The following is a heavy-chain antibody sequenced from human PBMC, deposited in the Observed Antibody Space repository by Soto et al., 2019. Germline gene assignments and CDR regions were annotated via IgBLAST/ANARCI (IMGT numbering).Heavy chain of an antibody. CDR1: GYTFTSYD. V-gene: IGHV1-8*01. Sequence: QVQLVQSGAEVKKPGASVKVSCKASGYTFTSYDINWVRQATGQWPEWLGWMNPNSGNTGYAQKFQGRVTMTRNTSISTAYMELSSLRYEDTAVYYCARGFSGYDTDAFDIWCQGTMVTVSS. CDR2: MNPNSGNT. D-gene: IGHD5-12*01. J-gene: IGHJ3*02. CDR3: ARGFSGYDTDAFDI.